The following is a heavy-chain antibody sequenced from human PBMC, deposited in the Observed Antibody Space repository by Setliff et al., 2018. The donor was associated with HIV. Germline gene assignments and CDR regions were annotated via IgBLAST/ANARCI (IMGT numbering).Heavy chain of an antibody. CDR2: IIPPVGAA. Sequence: GASVTVSCKVSGDTFRHYALNWVRQAPGQGLEWMGGIIPPVGAAVYAQNFQGRVTITADESTSTAYMELRTLRSEDTAIYYCASPNVGCSGGTCYSGSAFDYWGQGSPVTVSS. V-gene: IGHV1-69*13. J-gene: IGHJ4*02. CDR3: ASPNVGCSGGTCYSGSAFDY. CDR1: GDTFRHYA. D-gene: IGHD2-15*01.